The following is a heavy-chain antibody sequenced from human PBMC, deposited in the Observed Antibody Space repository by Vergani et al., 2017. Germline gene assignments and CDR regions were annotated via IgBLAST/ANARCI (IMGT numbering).Heavy chain of an antibody. Sequence: EVQLLESGGGLVQPGGSLRLSCAASGFTFSTYAMTWVRQAPGKGLEWVSTISSDGVSTYYADSVKGWFTISRDNSKNTLSLQMNSLTAEDTAIYSSAGHQGTSAYYYGGFDYWGQGILVTVSS. J-gene: IGHJ4*02. CDR1: GFTFSTYA. CDR2: ISSDGVST. D-gene: IGHD3-22*01. CDR3: AGHQGTSAYYYGGFDY. V-gene: IGHV3-23*01.